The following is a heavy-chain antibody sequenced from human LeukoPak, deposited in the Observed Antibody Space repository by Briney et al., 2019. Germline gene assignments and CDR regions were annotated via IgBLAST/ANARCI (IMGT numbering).Heavy chain of an antibody. CDR1: GFTFSSYD. V-gene: IGHV3-23*01. CDR2: ISRSGGTT. D-gene: IGHD2-15*01. CDR3: AKRGGTESFYYYYYMDV. J-gene: IGHJ6*03. Sequence: PGGSLRLSCAASGFTFSSYDMTWVRQTPGKGLEWVALISRSGGTTYYADSAKGRFTISRDNSKNTLYLQMNSLRAEDTAEYYCAKRGGTESFYYYYYMDVWGKGTTVTVSS.